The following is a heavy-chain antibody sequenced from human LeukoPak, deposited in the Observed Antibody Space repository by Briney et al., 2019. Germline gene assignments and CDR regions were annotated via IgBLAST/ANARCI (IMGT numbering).Heavy chain of an antibody. CDR3: ARGIESYGDYGF. D-gene: IGHD4-17*01. CDR2: MYNSGST. V-gene: IGHV4-59*01. J-gene: IGHJ4*02. Sequence: PSETLSLTCTVSGGSISGSYWSWIRQPPGKGLEWIAYMYNSGSTNYNPSLKSRVTISIDTSKNQFSLKLSSLTAADTAIYYCARGIESYGDYGFWGQGILVTVSS. CDR1: GGSISGSY.